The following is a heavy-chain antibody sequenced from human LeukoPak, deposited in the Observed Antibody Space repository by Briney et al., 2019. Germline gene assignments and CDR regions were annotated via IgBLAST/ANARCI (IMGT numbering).Heavy chain of an antibody. CDR2: ITASGGST. J-gene: IGHJ4*02. CDR1: GFTFSSYA. Sequence: PGGSLRLSCAASGFTFSSYAMSWVRQAPGKGLEWVSSITASGGSTYYGDSVKGRFTISRDNSKNTLYLQMNSLRAEDTAVYYCARDWTADWTAAGGFDYWGQGTLVTVSS. D-gene: IGHD6-13*01. CDR3: ARDWTADWTAAGGFDY. V-gene: IGHV3-23*01.